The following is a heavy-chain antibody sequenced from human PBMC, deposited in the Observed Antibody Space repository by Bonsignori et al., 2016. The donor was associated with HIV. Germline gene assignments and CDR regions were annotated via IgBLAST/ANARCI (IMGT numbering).Heavy chain of an antibody. D-gene: IGHD7-27*01. CDR2: IYPGDSDT. CDR3: ASHNNWGSPDY. J-gene: IGHJ4*02. V-gene: IGHV5-51*01. Sequence: VRQMPGKGLEWMGIIYPGDSDTRYSPSFQGQVTISADKSISTAYLQWSSLKASDTAMYYCASHNNWGSPDYWGQGTLVTVSS.